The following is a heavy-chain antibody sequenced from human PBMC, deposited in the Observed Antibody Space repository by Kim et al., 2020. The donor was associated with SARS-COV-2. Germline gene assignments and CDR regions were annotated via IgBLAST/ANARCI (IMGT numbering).Heavy chain of an antibody. CDR1: GGTFSSYA. CDR2: IIPIFGTA. J-gene: IGHJ5*02. V-gene: IGHV1-69*13. Sequence: SVKVSCKASGGTFSSYAISWVRQAPGQGLEWMGGIIPIFGTANYAQKFQGRVTITADESTSTAYMELSSLRSEDTAVYYCARNPLYCSSTSCYVNWFDPWGQGTLVTVSS. D-gene: IGHD2-2*01. CDR3: ARNPLYCSSTSCYVNWFDP.